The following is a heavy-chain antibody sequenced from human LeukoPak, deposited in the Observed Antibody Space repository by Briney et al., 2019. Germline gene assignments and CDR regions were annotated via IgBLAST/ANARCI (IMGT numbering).Heavy chain of an antibody. Sequence: SETLSLTCTVSGASISSYYWSWIRQPPGKGLEWIASRHYRGTTNYNPSLESRVTISVDTSRKQFSLKLSSVTAADTAVYYCARDRPGSYWYFDLWGRGTLVTVSS. CDR2: RHYRGTT. CDR3: ARDRPGSYWYFDL. J-gene: IGHJ2*01. V-gene: IGHV4-59*01. CDR1: GASISSYY. D-gene: IGHD3-10*01.